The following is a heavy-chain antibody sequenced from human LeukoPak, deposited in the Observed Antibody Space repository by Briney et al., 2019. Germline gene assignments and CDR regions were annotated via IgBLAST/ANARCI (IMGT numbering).Heavy chain of an antibody. CDR1: GFNFGNNG. J-gene: IGHJ5*02. Sequence: GGFLRLSCAASGFNFGNNGMSWVRQAPGKGLEWVSGISASGRSTYYADSVKGRFTISRDNARSTLWLQMNSLRAEDTAVYYCAKDRASGSGSYSYRGFDHWGQGTLVTVSS. V-gene: IGHV3-23*01. D-gene: IGHD6-19*01. CDR3: AKDRASGSGSYSYRGFDH. CDR2: ISASGRST.